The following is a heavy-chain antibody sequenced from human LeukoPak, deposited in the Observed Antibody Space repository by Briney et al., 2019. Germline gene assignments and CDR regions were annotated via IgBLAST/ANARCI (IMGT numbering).Heavy chain of an antibody. Sequence: GGSLRLSCAASGFTFSSYAMHWVRQAPGKGLEWVSSISSSSSYIYYADSVKGRFTISRDNAKNSLYLQMNSLRAEDTAVYYCARQVVAATVAFGYWGQGTLVTVSS. CDR2: ISSSSSYI. CDR1: GFTFSSYA. J-gene: IGHJ4*02. CDR3: ARQVVAATVAFGY. V-gene: IGHV3-21*01. D-gene: IGHD2-15*01.